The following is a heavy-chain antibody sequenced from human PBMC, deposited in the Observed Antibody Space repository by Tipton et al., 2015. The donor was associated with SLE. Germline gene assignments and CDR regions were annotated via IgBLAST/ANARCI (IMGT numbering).Heavy chain of an antibody. J-gene: IGHJ6*03. CDR2: IHHNGNT. CDR1: GGSMSSDTYF. D-gene: IGHD2/OR15-2a*01. CDR3: ARGLKNSNYYYYYYMDV. V-gene: IGHV4-39*07. Sequence: TLSLTCTVSGGSMSSDTYFWGWIRQPPGKELEWIGSIHHNGNTYSSPSLKSRVAVSADWSRSQFSLKLSSVTAADTAVYYCARGLKNSNYYYYYYMDVWGKGTTVTVSS.